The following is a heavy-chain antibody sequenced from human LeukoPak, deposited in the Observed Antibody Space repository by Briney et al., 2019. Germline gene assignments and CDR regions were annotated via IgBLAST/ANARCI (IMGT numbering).Heavy chain of an antibody. D-gene: IGHD3-16*02. V-gene: IGHV4-4*02. CDR1: GGSISGDSW. J-gene: IGHJ4*02. CDR2: IHHSGDT. Sequence: SETLSLTCAVSGGSISGDSWWSWVRQSPGKGLEWIGEIHHSGDTDYNSSLKSRATISLDKSKTQFSLTLNSVTAADTAVYYCARVAWIPIGGVIVTAFDYWGQGTLVTVSS. CDR3: ARVAWIPIGGVIVTAFDY.